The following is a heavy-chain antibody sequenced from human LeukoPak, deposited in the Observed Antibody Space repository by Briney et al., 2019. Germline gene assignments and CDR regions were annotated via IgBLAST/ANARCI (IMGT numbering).Heavy chain of an antibody. CDR2: ISSSGSTI. J-gene: IGHJ6*04. CDR3: AELGITMIGGV. Sequence: GGSLRLSCAASGFTFSNYEMNWVRQAPGKGLEWISYISSSGSTIYYADSVKGRFTISRDNANKSLYLRMSSLRAGDTAVYYCAELGITMIGGVWGKGTTVTISS. V-gene: IGHV3-48*03. CDR1: GFTFSNYE. D-gene: IGHD3-10*02.